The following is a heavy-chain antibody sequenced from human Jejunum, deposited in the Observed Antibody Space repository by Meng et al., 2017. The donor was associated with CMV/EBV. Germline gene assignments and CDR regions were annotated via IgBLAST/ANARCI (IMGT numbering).Heavy chain of an antibody. CDR2: INNDGSTT. V-gene: IGHV3-74*03. D-gene: IGHD3-10*01. CDR1: GFPFGTYW. CDR3: ARGAGGFDQ. Sequence: CLVSGFPFGTYWMPWVRQAPGKGLVWVSHINNDGSTTTYADSVKGRFTISRDNAKNPLYLQMNSLRVEDPAFYYCARGAGGFDQWGQGALVTVSS. J-gene: IGHJ4*02.